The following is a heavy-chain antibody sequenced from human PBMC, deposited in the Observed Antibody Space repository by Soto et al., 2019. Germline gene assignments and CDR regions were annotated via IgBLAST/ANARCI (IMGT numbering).Heavy chain of an antibody. CDR1: GYSIRSNDYF. CDR3: ARSPVRFRWEGGLDP. V-gene: IGHV4-30-4*01. J-gene: IGHJ5*02. Sequence: KTSETLSLTCNVSGYSIRSNDYFWNWIRQPPGKGLEWLGYVFYTGSTDYNPSLRSRLSISLDTSKNQFSLRLKSVTAADTAVYYCARSPVRFRWEGGLDPWGQRSLVTVS. CDR2: VFYTGST. D-gene: IGHD1-26*01.